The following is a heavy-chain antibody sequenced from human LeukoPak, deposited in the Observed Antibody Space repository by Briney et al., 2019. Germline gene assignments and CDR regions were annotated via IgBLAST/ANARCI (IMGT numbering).Heavy chain of an antibody. J-gene: IGHJ3*02. Sequence: GGSLRLSSAASGFTFSSYAMHWVRQAPGKGLEWVAVISYDGSNKYYADSVKGRFTISRDNSKNTLYLQMNSLRAEDTAVYYCARAYGDYEDFDAFDIWGQGTMVTVSS. CDR2: ISYDGSNK. D-gene: IGHD4-17*01. CDR3: ARAYGDYEDFDAFDI. V-gene: IGHV3-30-3*01. CDR1: GFTFSSYA.